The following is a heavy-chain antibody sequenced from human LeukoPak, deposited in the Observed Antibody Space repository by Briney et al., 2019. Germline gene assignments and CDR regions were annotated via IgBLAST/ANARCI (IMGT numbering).Heavy chain of an antibody. CDR1: GYTFTSYG. CDR2: ISAYNGNT. V-gene: IGHV1-18*01. CDR3: ARGSSNIVVVPAAEGFDY. J-gene: IGHJ4*02. D-gene: IGHD2-2*01. Sequence: ASVKVSCKASGYTFTSYGISWVRQAPGQGLEWMGWISAYNGNTNYAQKLQGRVTMTTDTSTSTAYMELRSLRSDDTAVYYCARGSSNIVVVPAAEGFDYWGQGTLVTVSS.